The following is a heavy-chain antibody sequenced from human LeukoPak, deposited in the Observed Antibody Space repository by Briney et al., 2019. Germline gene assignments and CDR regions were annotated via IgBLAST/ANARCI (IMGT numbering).Heavy chain of an antibody. D-gene: IGHD2-15*01. CDR1: GGSISSSSYY. CDR3: ARDPNLGYCFDY. J-gene: IGHJ4*02. V-gene: IGHV4-39*07. CDR2: IYYSGST. Sequence: PSETLSLTCTVSGGSISSSSYYWGWIRQPPGKGLEWIGSIYYSGSTYYNPSLKSRVTISVDTSKNQFSLKLSSVTAADTAVYYCARDPNLGYCFDYWGQGTLVTVSS.